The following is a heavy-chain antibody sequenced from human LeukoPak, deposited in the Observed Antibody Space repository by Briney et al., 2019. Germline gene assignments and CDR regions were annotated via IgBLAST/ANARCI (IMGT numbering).Heavy chain of an antibody. CDR1: GYTFTGYY. V-gene: IGHV1-2*02. Sequence: ASVKVSCKASGYTFTGYYMHWVRQAPGQGLEWMGWINPNSGGTNYAQKFQGRVTMTTDTSTSTAYMELRSLRSDDTAVYYCARETNYDILTGYYHPDAFDIWGQGTMVTVSS. CDR2: INPNSGGT. J-gene: IGHJ3*02. D-gene: IGHD3-9*01. CDR3: ARETNYDILTGYYHPDAFDI.